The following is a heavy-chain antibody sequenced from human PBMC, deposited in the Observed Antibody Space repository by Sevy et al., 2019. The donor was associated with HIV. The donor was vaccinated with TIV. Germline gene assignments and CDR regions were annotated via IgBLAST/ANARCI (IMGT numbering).Heavy chain of an antibody. J-gene: IGHJ4*02. V-gene: IGHV4-38-2*01. Sequence: SETLSLTCAVSGYSITIGYLWGWIRQPPGKGLEWIGSVFHSGSTYYNPSLNSRVIISVDTSKNQFSLKLNSVTAADTAVYYCARHSHGSGTYYVPFDSWGQGTLVTVSS. D-gene: IGHD3-10*01. CDR1: GYSITIGYL. CDR2: VFHSGST. CDR3: ARHSHGSGTYYVPFDS.